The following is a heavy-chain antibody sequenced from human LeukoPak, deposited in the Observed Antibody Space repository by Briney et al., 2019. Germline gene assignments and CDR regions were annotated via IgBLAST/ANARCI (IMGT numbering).Heavy chain of an antibody. J-gene: IGHJ4*02. D-gene: IGHD2/OR15-2a*01. CDR2: IYTSGST. CDR1: GGSISSGSYY. Sequence: SETLSLTCTVSGGSISSGSYYWSWIRQPAGKGLEWIGRIYTSGSTNYNPSLKSRVAISVDTSKNQFSLKLSSVTAADTAVYYCASLGYYDYWGQGTLVTVSS. CDR3: ASLGYYDY. V-gene: IGHV4-61*02.